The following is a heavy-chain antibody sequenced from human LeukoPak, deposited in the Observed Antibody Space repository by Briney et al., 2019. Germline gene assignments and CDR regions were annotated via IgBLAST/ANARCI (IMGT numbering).Heavy chain of an antibody. J-gene: IGHJ4*02. D-gene: IGHD6-6*01. CDR3: ARDYSSWFDY. Sequence: ASLRLSCAASGFTFSSYWIHWVRQAPGKGLVWVSIINSDGSTTNYADSVKGRFTISRDNAKNTLYLQLNSLRPEDTAVYYCARDYSSWFDYWGQGTLVTVSS. V-gene: IGHV3-74*01. CDR2: INSDGSTT. CDR1: GFTFSSYW.